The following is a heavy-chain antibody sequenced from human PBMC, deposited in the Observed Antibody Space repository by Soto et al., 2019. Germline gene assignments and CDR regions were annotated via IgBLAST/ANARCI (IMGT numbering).Heavy chain of an antibody. D-gene: IGHD3-16*01. J-gene: IGHJ6*02. V-gene: IGHV1-18*01. Sequence: QVQLVQSGDEVKKPGASVKVSCKASGYIFVNYGIAWVRQAPGQGLEWMGGISPYTGNTHSATKVQGRLTMTTDTSTSTAHMDLRSLTSDDTAVYYFVMVDNYVTPTPHDVWGQGTTVTVSS. CDR1: GYIFVNYG. CDR3: VMVDNYVTPTPHDV. CDR2: ISPYTGNT.